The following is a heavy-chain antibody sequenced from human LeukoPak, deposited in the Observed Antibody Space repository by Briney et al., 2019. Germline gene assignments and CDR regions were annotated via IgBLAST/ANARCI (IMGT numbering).Heavy chain of an antibody. Sequence: GASVKVSCKASGYTFTSYGISLVRQAPAQGLERMGWISAYNGNTNYAQKLQGRVTMTTDTSTSTAYMELRSLRSDDTAVYYCARDGRDGYNLGYWGQGTLVTVSS. CDR2: ISAYNGNT. J-gene: IGHJ4*02. V-gene: IGHV1-18*01. CDR3: ARDGRDGYNLGY. CDR1: GYTFTSYG. D-gene: IGHD5-24*01.